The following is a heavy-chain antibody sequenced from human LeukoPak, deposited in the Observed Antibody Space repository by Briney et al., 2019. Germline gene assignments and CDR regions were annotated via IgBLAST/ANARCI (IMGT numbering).Heavy chain of an antibody. CDR2: ISYDGSNK. CDR1: GFTFSSYA. Sequence: GRSLRLSCAASGFTFSSYAMHWVRQAPGKGLEWVAVISYDGSNKYYADSVKGRFTISRDNSKNTLYLQMNSLRAEDTAVYYCARPRLPRGVVVPAADAFDIWGQGTMVTVSS. J-gene: IGHJ3*02. CDR3: ARPRLPRGVVVPAADAFDI. V-gene: IGHV3-30-3*01. D-gene: IGHD2-2*01.